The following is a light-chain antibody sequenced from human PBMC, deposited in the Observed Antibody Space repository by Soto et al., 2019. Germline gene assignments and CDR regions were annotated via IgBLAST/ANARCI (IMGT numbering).Light chain of an antibody. V-gene: IGKV3D-20*01. CDR1: QSVSSY. Sequence: EIVLTQSPATLSLSPGERATLSCRASQSVSSYLTWYQQKLGLVPRHLSYDASNRAIGLPARFSGSGSGTDFTLTISRLEPEDFALYYCQQYGGSPITFGLGTRLEI. CDR3: QQYGGSPIT. J-gene: IGKJ5*01. CDR2: DAS.